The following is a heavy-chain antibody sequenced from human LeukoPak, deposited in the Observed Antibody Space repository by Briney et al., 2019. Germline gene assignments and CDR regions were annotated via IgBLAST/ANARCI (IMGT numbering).Heavy chain of an antibody. Sequence: GGSLRLSCAGSGFTFSSYPMSWVRQAPAKGLQWVSAISGGGGSAYYADSVKGRFTISRDNSKGTLYLQMHSLRAEDTAIYYCAARPLMPPRFDYWGQGTLVTASS. CDR1: GFTFSSYP. D-gene: IGHD2-2*01. CDR2: ISGGGGSA. CDR3: AARPLMPPRFDY. V-gene: IGHV3-23*01. J-gene: IGHJ4*02.